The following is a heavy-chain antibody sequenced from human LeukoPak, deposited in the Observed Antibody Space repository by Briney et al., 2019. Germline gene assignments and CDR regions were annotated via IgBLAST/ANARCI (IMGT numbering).Heavy chain of an antibody. CDR1: GGSISSYY. V-gene: IGHV4-59*01. J-gene: IGHJ3*02. CDR2: IYYSGST. Sequence: SETLSLTCTVSGGSISSYYWSWIRPRPGKGLEWIWYIYYSGSTNYNPSLKSRVTISVDPSKTQFSMKLSSGTAADTAVYYCARSATVAGAFDIGGQGTMVTVSS. CDR3: ARSATVAGAFDI. D-gene: IGHD4-17*01.